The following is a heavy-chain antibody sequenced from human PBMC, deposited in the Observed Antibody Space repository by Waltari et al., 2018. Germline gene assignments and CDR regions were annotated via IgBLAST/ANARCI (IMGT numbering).Heavy chain of an antibody. CDR1: GGSISSGSYY. V-gene: IGHV4-61*02. D-gene: IGHD3-22*01. CDR3: ARVEDSSGHDAFDI. Sequence: QVQLQESGPGLVKPSQTLSLTCPVSGGSISSGSYYWSWIRQPAGKGLEWIGRIYTSGSTNYNPSLKSRVTISVDTSKNQFSLKLSSVTAADTAVYYCARVEDSSGHDAFDIWGQGTMVTVSS. CDR2: IYTSGST. J-gene: IGHJ3*02.